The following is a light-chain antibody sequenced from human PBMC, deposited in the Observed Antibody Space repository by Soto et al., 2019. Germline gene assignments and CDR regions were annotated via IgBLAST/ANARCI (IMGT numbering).Light chain of an antibody. V-gene: IGKV4-1*01. Sequence: DIVMTQSPDSLAVSLGERATINCKSSQSVLYSSNNKNYLAWYQQKPGQPPKLLIYWASTRESGVPDRFSGSGSGTDFTLTISSLQAEEEAVYYCQQYWPFGQGTKVEIK. CDR3: QQYWP. CDR1: QSVLYSSNNKNY. CDR2: WAS. J-gene: IGKJ1*01.